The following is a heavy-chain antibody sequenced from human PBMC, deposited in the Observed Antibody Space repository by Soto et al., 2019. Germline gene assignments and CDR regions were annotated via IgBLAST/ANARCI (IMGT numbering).Heavy chain of an antibody. V-gene: IGHV3-48*03. CDR1: GFTFSSYE. CDR2: ISSSGSTI. CDR3: AREKIAVAGSEY. Sequence: GGSLRLSCAASGFTFSSYEMNWVRQAPGKGLEWVSYISSSGSTIYYADSVKGRFTISRDNAKDSLYLQMNSLRAEDTAVYYCAREKIAVAGSEYWGQGTLVTAPQ. J-gene: IGHJ4*02. D-gene: IGHD6-19*01.